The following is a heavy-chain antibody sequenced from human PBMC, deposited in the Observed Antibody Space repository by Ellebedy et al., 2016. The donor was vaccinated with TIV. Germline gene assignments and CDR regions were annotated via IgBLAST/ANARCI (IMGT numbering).Heavy chain of an antibody. CDR3: ARDLTNYLQDDC. J-gene: IGHJ4*02. CDR2: INPNSGGT. D-gene: IGHD2-8*01. Sequence: ASVKVSXKASGYTFTGYYMHWVRQAPGQGLEWMGWINPNSGGTNYAQKFQGRVTITADESTSTAYMELSSLRSEDTAVYYCARDLTNYLQDDCWGQGTLVTVSS. V-gene: IGHV1-2*02. CDR1: GYTFTGYY.